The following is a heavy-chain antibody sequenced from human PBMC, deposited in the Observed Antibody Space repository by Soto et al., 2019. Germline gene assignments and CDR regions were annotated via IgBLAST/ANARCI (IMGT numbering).Heavy chain of an antibody. CDR3: AASCVGCGGFNYYGMDV. Sequence: SETLSLTCAVSGGSISSGGYSWGWIRQPPGKGLESIGSIYYSGSTYYNPSLKSRVTISVDTSKNQFSLKLSSVTAADTAVYYCAASCVGCGGFNYYGMDVWGQGTTVTVSS. CDR1: GGSISSGGYS. D-gene: IGHD2-21*01. J-gene: IGHJ6*02. V-gene: IGHV4-39*07. CDR2: IYYSGST.